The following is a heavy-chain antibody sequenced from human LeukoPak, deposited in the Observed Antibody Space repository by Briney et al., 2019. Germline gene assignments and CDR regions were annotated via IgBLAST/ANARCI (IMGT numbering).Heavy chain of an antibody. V-gene: IGHV3-48*02. D-gene: IGHD5-24*01. CDR2: ISSRSESK. Sequence: GGSLRLSCAASGFTFSTSGMNWVRQAPGKGLKWVAYISSRSESKYYAASVKGRFTISRDNAHNSLYLQMNSLRDDDTAVYYCARVWQLGVWGQGTAVTVSS. CDR3: ARVWQLGV. CDR1: GFTFSTSG. J-gene: IGHJ6*02.